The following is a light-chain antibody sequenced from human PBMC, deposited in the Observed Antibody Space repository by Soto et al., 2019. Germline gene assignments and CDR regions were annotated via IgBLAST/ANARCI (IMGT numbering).Light chain of an antibody. V-gene: IGKV1-5*01. CDR3: QQYNTYSYT. J-gene: IGKJ2*01. Sequence: DIQMTQSPSTLSASVGDRVTITCRASQSISNWLAWYQQRPGKAPKLLIYDASTLVSWVPSRFSGSGSGTEFTLTISGLRPDDFATYYCQQYNTYSYTFGQGTKLEIK. CDR1: QSISNW. CDR2: DAS.